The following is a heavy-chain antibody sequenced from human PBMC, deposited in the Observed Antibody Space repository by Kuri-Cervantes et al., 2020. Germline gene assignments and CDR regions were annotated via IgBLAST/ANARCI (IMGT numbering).Heavy chain of an antibody. D-gene: IGHD1-26*01. CDR1: GFTFSSYS. V-gene: IGHV3-48*02. J-gene: IGHJ5*02. CDR2: ISIGSSTT. Sequence: GGSLRLSCAASGFTFSSYSLDWVRQAPGKGLEWVSHISIGSSTTRYADSVKGRFTISRDNAKNSLYLQMDSLRDEDTAVYYCARGVGATVWYNWFDPWGQGTLVTVSS. CDR3: ARGVGATVWYNWFDP.